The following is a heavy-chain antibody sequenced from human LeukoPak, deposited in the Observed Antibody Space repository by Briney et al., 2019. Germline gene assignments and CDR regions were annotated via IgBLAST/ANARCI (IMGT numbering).Heavy chain of an antibody. J-gene: IGHJ4*02. V-gene: IGHV3-53*01. CDR3: ARVGSGWYFSY. CDR2: IYSGGST. Sequence: GGSLRLSCAASGFTVSSNYMSWVRQAPGKGLEWVSVIYSGGSTYYADSVKGRFTISRDNSKNTLYLQMNSLRAEDTAVYYCARVGSGWYFSYWGQGTLATVSS. CDR1: GFTVSSNY. D-gene: IGHD6-19*01.